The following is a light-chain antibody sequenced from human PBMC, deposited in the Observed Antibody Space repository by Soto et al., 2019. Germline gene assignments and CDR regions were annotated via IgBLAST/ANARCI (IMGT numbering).Light chain of an antibody. J-gene: IGLJ2*01. Sequence: QSALTQPASVSGSPGQSITISCTGTSSDVGAYNYVSWYQQHPGKAPKLMIYDVSNRPSGVSYRFSGSKSGNTASLTISGLHAEDEADYYCSSYTSRGTRVFGGGTKLTVL. V-gene: IGLV2-14*01. CDR3: SSYTSRGTRV. CDR1: SSDVGAYNY. CDR2: DVS.